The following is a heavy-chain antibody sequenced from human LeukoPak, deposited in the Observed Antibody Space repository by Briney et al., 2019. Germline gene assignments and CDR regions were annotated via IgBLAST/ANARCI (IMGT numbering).Heavy chain of an antibody. Sequence: GGSLRLSCAVSGFTFSRYSMNWVRQAPGKGLEWVSFISSGSSDIYYADSVKGRFTISRDNAKNSLYLQMNSLRAEDTAVYYCAKDRTYDYGTYDAFDIWGPGTMVTVSS. CDR1: GFTFSRYS. J-gene: IGHJ3*02. CDR2: ISSGSSDI. V-gene: IGHV3-21*01. D-gene: IGHD4-17*01. CDR3: AKDRTYDYGTYDAFDI.